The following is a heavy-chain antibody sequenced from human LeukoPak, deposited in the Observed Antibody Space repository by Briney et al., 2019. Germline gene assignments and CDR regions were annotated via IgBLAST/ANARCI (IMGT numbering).Heavy chain of an antibody. J-gene: IGHJ5*02. Sequence: PGGSLRLSCAASGFTFSDYYMSWIRQAPGKGLEWASYISSSGSTIYCADSVKGRFTISRDNAKNSLYLQMNSLRAEDTAVYYCARDSGFCSGGSCYPTNWFDPWGRGTLVTVSS. V-gene: IGHV3-11*01. CDR2: ISSSGSTI. CDR1: GFTFSDYY. CDR3: ARDSGFCSGGSCYPTNWFDP. D-gene: IGHD2-15*01.